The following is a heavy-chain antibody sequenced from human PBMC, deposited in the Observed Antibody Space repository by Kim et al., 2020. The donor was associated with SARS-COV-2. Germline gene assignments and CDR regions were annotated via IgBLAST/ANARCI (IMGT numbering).Heavy chain of an antibody. CDR3: ARVLGYSSGYYDYYYYGMDV. CDR2: INPSGGST. V-gene: IGHV1-46*01. Sequence: ASVKVSCKASGYTFTSYYMHWVRQAPGQGLEWMGIINPSGGSTSYAQKFQGRVTMTRDTSTSTVYMELNSLRSEDTAVYYCARVLGYSSGYYDYYYYGMDVWGQGTTVTVSS. D-gene: IGHD3-22*01. J-gene: IGHJ6*02. CDR1: GYTFTSYY.